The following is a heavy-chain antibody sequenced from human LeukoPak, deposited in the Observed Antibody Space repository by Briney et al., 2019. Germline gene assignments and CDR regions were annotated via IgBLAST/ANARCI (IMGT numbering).Heavy chain of an antibody. V-gene: IGHV3-23*05. CDR3: AKVDPSVLGAFDV. J-gene: IGHJ3*01. Sequence: GGSLRLSCAASVITFSNYAISWVRQAPGKGLEWVAAIGRSGSPTYYADSVKGRFTISRDTSKNTLFLEMNSLRAEDTAVYYCAKVDPSVLGAFDVWGQRTMVTVSS. CDR1: VITFSNYA. D-gene: IGHD5-12*01. CDR2: IGRSGSPT.